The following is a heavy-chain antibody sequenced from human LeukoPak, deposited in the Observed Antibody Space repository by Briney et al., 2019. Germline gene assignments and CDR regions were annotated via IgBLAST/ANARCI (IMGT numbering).Heavy chain of an antibody. CDR1: GFSFSIYG. D-gene: IGHD1-26*01. V-gene: IGHV3-33*01. CDR2: TWYDGSNK. J-gene: IGHJ4*02. CDR3: ARGGLTIAEATTSWYLDY. Sequence: GRSLRLSCATSGFSFSIYGMHWVRQAQGKGLEWVALTWYDGSNKNYADSVKGRFTISRDNSKYTLYLQMNSLRGEDTAVYYCARGGLTIAEATTSWYLDYWGQGTLVTVSS.